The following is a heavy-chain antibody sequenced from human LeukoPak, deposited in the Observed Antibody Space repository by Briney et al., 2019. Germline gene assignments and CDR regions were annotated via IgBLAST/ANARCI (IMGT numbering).Heavy chain of an antibody. Sequence: PSETLSLTCAVSGGSISSSNWWSWVRQPPGKGLEWIGEIYHSGSTNYNPSLKSRVTISVDKSKNQFSLKLSSVTAADTAVYYCARGGKLERRPSYHYYGMDVWGKGTTVTVSS. CDR1: GGSISSSNW. CDR3: ARGGKLERRPSYHYYGMDV. J-gene: IGHJ6*04. D-gene: IGHD1-1*01. CDR2: IYHSGST. V-gene: IGHV4-4*02.